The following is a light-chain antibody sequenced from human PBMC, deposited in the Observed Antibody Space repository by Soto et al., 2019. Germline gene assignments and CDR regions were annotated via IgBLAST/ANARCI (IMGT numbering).Light chain of an antibody. CDR3: QQYNNWPLT. V-gene: IGKV3-15*01. CDR2: GAS. J-gene: IGKJ4*01. CDR1: QSVSSN. Sequence: EIVMTQSPATLSGSPGERATLSCRASQSVSSNLAWYQQKLGQAPRLLIYGASTRATGIPARFSGSGSGTELTLTIRSMQSEDLAFYYCQQYNNWPLTFGGGTKVEIK.